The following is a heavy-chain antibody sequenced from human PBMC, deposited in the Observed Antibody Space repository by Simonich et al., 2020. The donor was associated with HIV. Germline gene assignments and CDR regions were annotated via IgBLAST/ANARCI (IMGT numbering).Heavy chain of an antibody. Sequence: GAEVKKPGATVKISCKVSGYTFSDHYMDWVQQAPEKGLEWMGLVGPEDGETIYAEKFQGRITITADTSTDTAYMELSSLRSEDTAVYYCATSIAVTGTGGFDYWGQGTLVTVSS. D-gene: IGHD6-19*01. CDR1: GYTFSDHY. J-gene: IGHJ4*02. V-gene: IGHV1-69-2*01. CDR3: ATSIAVTGTGGFDY. CDR2: VGPEDGET.